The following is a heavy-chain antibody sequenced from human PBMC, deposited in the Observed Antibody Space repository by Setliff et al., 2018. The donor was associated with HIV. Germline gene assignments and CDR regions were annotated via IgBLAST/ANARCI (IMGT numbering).Heavy chain of an antibody. CDR1: GGSIGGYY. CDR2: IYSGGST. CDR3: ARLRGLNLEPFDY. J-gene: IGHJ4*02. D-gene: IGHD1-1*01. Sequence: PSETLSLTCTVSGGSIGGYYWSWIRQPPGTGLEWLGCIYSGGSTNYNPSLESRVTISLDTPKNQFSLRLTSVTAADTAVYYCARLRGLNLEPFDYWGQGTLVTVSS. V-gene: IGHV4-59*08.